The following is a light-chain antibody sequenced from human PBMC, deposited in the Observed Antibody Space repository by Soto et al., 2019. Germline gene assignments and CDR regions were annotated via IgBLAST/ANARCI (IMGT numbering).Light chain of an antibody. Sequence: EIVLTQSPATLSLSPGERATLSCGASQSVSNYLAWYQQKPGQAPRLLIYDASNRATGIPDRFSGSGSGTDFTLTITSLEPEDCAVYYCQQRSNWPYSFGQGTNLEIK. V-gene: IGKV3-11*01. J-gene: IGKJ2*03. CDR2: DAS. CDR1: QSVSNY. CDR3: QQRSNWPYS.